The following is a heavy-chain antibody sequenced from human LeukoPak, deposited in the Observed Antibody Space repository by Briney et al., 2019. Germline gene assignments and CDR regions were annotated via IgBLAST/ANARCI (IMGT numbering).Heavy chain of an antibody. J-gene: IGHJ4*02. D-gene: IGHD3-10*01. Sequence: GGSLRLSCAGSGFTFSTYAWSWVRQAPGKGLEWVSAISGGGGTTYYADSVKGRFTISRDNSKDTLYLQMNSLRVEDTAVYYCAKDQGRITIIRGAPFDSWGQGTLVTVSS. CDR1: GFTFSTYA. V-gene: IGHV3-23*01. CDR3: AKDQGRITIIRGAPFDS. CDR2: ISGGGGTT.